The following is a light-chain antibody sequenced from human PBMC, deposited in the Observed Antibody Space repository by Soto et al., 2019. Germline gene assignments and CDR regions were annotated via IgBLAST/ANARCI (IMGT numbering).Light chain of an antibody. CDR3: SSYTSDSSRV. CDR1: SSDVGGYDY. V-gene: IGLV2-14*01. CDR2: EVN. J-gene: IGLJ2*01. Sequence: QSALTQPASVSGSPGQAITISCTGTSSDVGGYDYVSWYQQHPGKAPKLIIYEVNNRPSGVSNRFSGSKSGNTASLTISGLQTDDEADYYCSSYTSDSSRVFGGGTKVTVL.